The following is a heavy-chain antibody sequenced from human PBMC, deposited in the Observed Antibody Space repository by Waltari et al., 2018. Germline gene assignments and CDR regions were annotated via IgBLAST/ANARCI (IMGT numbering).Heavy chain of an antibody. CDR1: GCTFRNSG. Sequence: EVQLVESGGGLVQPGGALRLSCAAPGCTFRNSGVHWVRKAPGEGRVWVSRINGDGYRTDYADSVTGRFTVSRDNARNTVYLQMNSLRAEDTAVYYCIRGVTIPDYWGQGTLVIVSS. D-gene: IGHD4-17*01. CDR2: INGDGYRT. J-gene: IGHJ4*02. V-gene: IGHV3-74*01. CDR3: IRGVTIPDY.